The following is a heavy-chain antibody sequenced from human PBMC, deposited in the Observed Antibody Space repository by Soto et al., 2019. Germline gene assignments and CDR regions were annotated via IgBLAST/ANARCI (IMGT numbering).Heavy chain of an antibody. CDR2: IKSKTDGGTT. CDR3: TTDPPFSRITMIVVVNNWFDP. D-gene: IGHD3-22*01. CDR1: GFTVSSNY. V-gene: IGHV3-15*01. Sequence: GGSLRLSCAASGFTVSSNYMSWVRQAPGKGLEWVGRIKSKTDGGTTDYAAPVKGRFTISRDDSKNTLYLQMNSLKTEDTAVYYCTTDPPFSRITMIVVVNNWFDPWGQGTLVTVSS. J-gene: IGHJ5*02.